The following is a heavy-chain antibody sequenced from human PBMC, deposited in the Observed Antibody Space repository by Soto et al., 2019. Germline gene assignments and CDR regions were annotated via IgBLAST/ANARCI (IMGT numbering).Heavy chain of an antibody. Sequence: QVQLQESGPGLVKPSETLSLSCTVSGGSLSSYYCNWVRKSAGKGLEWIGRIYPTGSTTYNPSLKSRLTMSVDTSKNQFSLRLTSMTAADTAAYYCATGRSEIVPGAMDTWGQGTLVTVSS. V-gene: IGHV4-4*07. CDR2: IYPTGST. CDR1: GGSLSSYY. D-gene: IGHD2-2*01. CDR3: ATGRSEIVPGAMDT. J-gene: IGHJ5*02.